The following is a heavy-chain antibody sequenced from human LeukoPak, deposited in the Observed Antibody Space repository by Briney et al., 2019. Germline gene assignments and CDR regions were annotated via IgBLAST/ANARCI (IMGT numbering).Heavy chain of an antibody. D-gene: IGHD3-3*01. Sequence: SQTLSLTCTVSGGSISSGNYCWSWIRQPAGKGLEWIGHIHTSGNTNYNPSLKSRVTISVDTSKNQFSLKLSSVTAADTAVYYCARMHGRGLRFLVPKDMDVWGKGTTVTVSS. J-gene: IGHJ6*03. CDR1: GGSISSGNYC. CDR3: ARMHGRGLRFLVPKDMDV. CDR2: IHTSGNT. V-gene: IGHV4-61*09.